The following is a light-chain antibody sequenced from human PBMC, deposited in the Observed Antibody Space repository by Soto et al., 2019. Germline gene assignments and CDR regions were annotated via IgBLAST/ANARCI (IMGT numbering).Light chain of an antibody. J-gene: IGKJ1*01. CDR1: QSVSGW. CDR3: QQYKSYSLT. V-gene: IGKV1-5*03. Sequence: DIQMTQSPSTLSASVGDRVTITCRASQSVSGWLALYQQKPGKAPKLLIYKASTLESGVPSRFSGSGSGTEFTLTISSLQPDDFATYYCQQYKSYSLTFGQGTKVEIK. CDR2: KAS.